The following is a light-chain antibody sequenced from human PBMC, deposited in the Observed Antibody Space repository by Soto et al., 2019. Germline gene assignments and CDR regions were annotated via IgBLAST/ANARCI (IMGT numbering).Light chain of an antibody. J-gene: IGLJ1*01. Sequence: QAVVTQPPSVSGAPGQRVTISCTGSSSNIAAGYDVHWYQQLPGTAPKLLIYGNSNRPSGVPDRFSGSKSGTSASLAITGLQAEDEADYYCQSYDSSLSARYVFGTGTKLTVL. CDR2: GNS. V-gene: IGLV1-40*01. CDR3: QSYDSSLSARYV. CDR1: SSNIAAGYD.